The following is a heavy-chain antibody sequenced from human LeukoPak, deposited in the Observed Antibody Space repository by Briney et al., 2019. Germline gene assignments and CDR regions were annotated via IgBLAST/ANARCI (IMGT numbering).Heavy chain of an antibody. CDR3: ARDSEESKAARTKRFDY. CDR1: GYTFTSYY. J-gene: IGHJ4*02. D-gene: IGHD6-6*01. Sequence: ASVKVSCKASGYTFTSYYMHWVRQAPGQGLEWMGIINPSGGSTSYAQKFQGRVTMTRDTSTSTVYMELSSLRSEDTAVYYCARDSEESKAARTKRFDYWGQGTLVTVSS. CDR2: INPSGGST. V-gene: IGHV1-46*01.